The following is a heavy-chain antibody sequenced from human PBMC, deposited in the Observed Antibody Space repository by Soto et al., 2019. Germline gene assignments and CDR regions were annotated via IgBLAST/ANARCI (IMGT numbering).Heavy chain of an antibody. J-gene: IGHJ6*03. V-gene: IGHV1-69*13. CDR1: GGTFSSYA. CDR3: ARQYVLRFLEWSTYYYYYYMDV. CDR2: IIPIFGTA. D-gene: IGHD3-3*01. Sequence: ASVKVSCKASGGTFSSYAISWVRQAPGQGLEWMGGIIPIFGTANYAQKFQGRVTMTADESTSTAYMELSSLRSEDAAVYYCARQYVLRFLEWSTYYYYYYMDVWGKGTTVTVSS.